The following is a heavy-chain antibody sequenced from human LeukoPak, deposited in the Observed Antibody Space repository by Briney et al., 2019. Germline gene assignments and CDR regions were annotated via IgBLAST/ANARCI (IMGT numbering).Heavy chain of an antibody. CDR1: GFTFSDYY. D-gene: IGHD3-3*01. V-gene: IGHV3-11*04. Sequence: GGSLRLSCAASGFTFSDYYMSWIRQAPGKGLEWVSYISSSGSTIYYADSVKGRFTISRDNSKNTLYLQMNSLRAEDTAVYYCAKGPPTDYDFWRDYYYMDVWGKGTTVTVSS. CDR3: AKGPPTDYDFWRDYYYMDV. J-gene: IGHJ6*03. CDR2: ISSSGSTI.